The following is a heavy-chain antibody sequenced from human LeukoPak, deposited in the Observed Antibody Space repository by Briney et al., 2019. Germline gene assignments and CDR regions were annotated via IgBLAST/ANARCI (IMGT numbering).Heavy chain of an antibody. J-gene: IGHJ4*02. CDR3: ASALSPSSASGLDY. CDR2: ISSSSSYI. V-gene: IGHV3-21*01. CDR1: GFTFSSYS. D-gene: IGHD3-10*01. Sequence: PGGSLRLSCAASGFTFSSYSMNWVRQAPGKGLEWVSSISSSSSYIYYADSVKGRFTISRDNAKNSLYLQMNSLRAEDTAVYYCASALSPSSASGLDYWGQGTLVTVSS.